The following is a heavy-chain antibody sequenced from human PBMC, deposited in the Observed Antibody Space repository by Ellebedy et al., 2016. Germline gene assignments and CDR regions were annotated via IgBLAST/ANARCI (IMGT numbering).Heavy chain of an antibody. D-gene: IGHD1-26*01. V-gene: IGHV3-48*04. CDR3: ARRLYKWELHFDY. CDR2: ISSSSSTI. Sequence: GESLKISCAASGFTFSSYSMNWVRQAPGKGLEWVSYISSSSSTIYYADSVKGRFTISRDNAKNSLYLQMNSLRAEDTAVYYCARRLYKWELHFDYWGQGTLVTVSS. CDR1: GFTFSSYS. J-gene: IGHJ4*02.